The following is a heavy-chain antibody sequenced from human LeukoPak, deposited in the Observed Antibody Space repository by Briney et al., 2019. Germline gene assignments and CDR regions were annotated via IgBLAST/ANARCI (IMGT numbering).Heavy chain of an antibody. CDR2: INHSGRT. D-gene: IGHD2-2*01. J-gene: IGHJ6*03. Sequence: SETLSLTCTVSGDSISTSNYYWGWIRQPPGKGLEWIGEINHSGRTNYKPSLKSRVTISVDTSKNQFSLKLNSVTAADTAVYYCARLKCSSTSCFYYYYMDVWGKGTTVTISS. CDR1: GDSISTSNYY. V-gene: IGHV4-39*07. CDR3: ARLKCSSTSCFYYYYMDV.